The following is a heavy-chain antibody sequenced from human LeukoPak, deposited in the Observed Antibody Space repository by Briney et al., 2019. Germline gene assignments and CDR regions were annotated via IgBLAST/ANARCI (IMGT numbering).Heavy chain of an antibody. J-gene: IGHJ4*02. D-gene: IGHD6-13*01. V-gene: IGHV1-69*05. Sequence: SVKVSCKASGGTFSSYAISWVRQAPGQGLEWMGGIIPVFGKGKYAQKFQGRVTITTDESTNTAYMELSGLRSEDTAVYYCARDAGYSSSWYDYWGQGTLVTVSS. CDR1: GGTFSSYA. CDR2: IIPVFGKG. CDR3: ARDAGYSSSWYDY.